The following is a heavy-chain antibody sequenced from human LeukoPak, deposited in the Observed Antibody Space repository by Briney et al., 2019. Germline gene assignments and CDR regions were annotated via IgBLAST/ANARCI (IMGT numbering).Heavy chain of an antibody. V-gene: IGHV3-11*01. Sequence: GGSLRLSCAASGFTFSDYYMNWIRQAPGKGLEWVSYISSSGSTIYYADFVKGRFTISRDNAKNSLYLQMNSLRAEDTAVYYCARDAIAVAGTGIDYWGQGTLVTVSS. CDR2: ISSSGSTI. CDR1: GFTFSDYY. CDR3: ARDAIAVAGTGIDY. J-gene: IGHJ4*02. D-gene: IGHD6-19*01.